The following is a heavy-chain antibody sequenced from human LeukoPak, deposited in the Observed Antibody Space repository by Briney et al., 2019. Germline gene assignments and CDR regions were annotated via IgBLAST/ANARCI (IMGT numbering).Heavy chain of an antibody. CDR1: GGTFSSYA. D-gene: IGHD2-15*01. CDR3: AREYCSGGSCYSRWWFDP. CDR2: IIPIFGTA. J-gene: IGHJ5*02. V-gene: IGHV1-69*13. Sequence: SVKVSCKASGGTFSSYAISWVRQAPEQGLEWMGGIIPIFGTANYAQKFQGRVTITADESTSTAYMELSSLRSEDTAVYYCAREYCSGGSCYSRWWFDPWGQGTLVTVSS.